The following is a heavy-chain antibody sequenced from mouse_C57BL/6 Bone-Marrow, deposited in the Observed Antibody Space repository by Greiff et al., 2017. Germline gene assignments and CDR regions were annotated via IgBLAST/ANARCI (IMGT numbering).Heavy chain of an antibody. Sequence: VKLQESGPELVKPGASVKISCKASGYAFSSSWMNWVKQRPGQGLEWIGRLYPGDGDTNYNGKFKGKATLTADNSSSTAYMQLSSLTSEDSAVYFCARDRAYYYDYDDGAYYFDYWGQGTTLTVSS. CDR3: ARDRAYYYDYDDGAYYFDY. CDR2: LYPGDGDT. CDR1: GYAFSSSW. V-gene: IGHV1-82*01. J-gene: IGHJ2*01. D-gene: IGHD2-4*01.